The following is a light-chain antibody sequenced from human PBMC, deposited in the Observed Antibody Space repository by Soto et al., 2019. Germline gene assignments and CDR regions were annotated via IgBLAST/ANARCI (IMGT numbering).Light chain of an antibody. J-gene: IGKJ1*01. Sequence: EIVMTQSPATLSVSPGERATLSCRASQSVSSNLAWYQQKPGQAPRPLIYGASTRATGIPARFSGSGSGTEFTLTIPSLQSEDFAVYYCQQYNSWPRTFGQGTKVDIK. CDR1: QSVSSN. CDR2: GAS. CDR3: QQYNSWPRT. V-gene: IGKV3-15*01.